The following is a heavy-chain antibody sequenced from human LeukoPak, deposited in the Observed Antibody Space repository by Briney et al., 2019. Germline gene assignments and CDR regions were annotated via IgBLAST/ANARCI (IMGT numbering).Heavy chain of an antibody. Sequence: ASVKVSCKASGYTFTSYYMHWVRQAPGQGLEWMGIISPSGGGTTYAQRFQGRVSMTRDTSTSTVYMELSSLRSEDTAVYYCARDREYIVVVTAGDYYYGMDVCGQGTTVTVPS. D-gene: IGHD2-21*02. V-gene: IGHV1-46*01. CDR1: GYTFTSYY. CDR2: ISPSGGGT. CDR3: ARDREYIVVVTAGDYYYGMDV. J-gene: IGHJ6*02.